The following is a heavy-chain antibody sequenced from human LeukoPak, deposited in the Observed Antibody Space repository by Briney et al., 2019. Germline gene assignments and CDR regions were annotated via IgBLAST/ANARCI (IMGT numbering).Heavy chain of an antibody. V-gene: IGHV3-21*01. Sequence: GGSLRLSCAASGFTFSSYSMNCVRQAPGKGLEWVSSISSSSSYIYYADSVKGRFTISRDNSKNTLYLQMNSLRAEDTAVYYCARYYGSGRGYYGLDVWGQGTTVTVSS. CDR2: ISSSSSYI. J-gene: IGHJ6*02. D-gene: IGHD3-10*01. CDR1: GFTFSSYS. CDR3: ARYYGSGRGYYGLDV.